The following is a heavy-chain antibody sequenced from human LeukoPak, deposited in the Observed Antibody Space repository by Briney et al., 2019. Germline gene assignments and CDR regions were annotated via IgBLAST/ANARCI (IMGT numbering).Heavy chain of an antibody. J-gene: IGHJ5*02. CDR3: ARAYSSSWYWNWFDP. D-gene: IGHD6-13*01. CDR2: VYYSGTT. V-gene: IGHV4-39*02. Sequence: SETLSLTCSVSGGSISLSYYYWGWIRQPPGKALEWIGSVYYSGTTSYNPSLKSRVTISVDMSKNHFSLKMSSVTAADTAVYYCARAYSSSWYWNWFDPWGQGTLVTVSS. CDR1: GGSISLSYYY.